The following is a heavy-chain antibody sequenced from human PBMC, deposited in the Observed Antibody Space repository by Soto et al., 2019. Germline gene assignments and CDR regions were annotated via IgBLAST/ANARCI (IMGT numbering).Heavy chain of an antibody. Sequence: QVQLVESGGGVVQPGRSLRLSCAASGFTFSSYGMHWVRQAPGKGLEWVAVISYDGSNKYYADSVKGRFTISRDNSKNSLYLQMNRLRAEDMAMYYCARDFLYSSGYWYYYGMDVWGQGTTVIVTS. CDR3: ARDFLYSSGYWYYYGMDV. CDR1: GFTFSSYG. D-gene: IGHD6-19*01. CDR2: ISYDGSNK. J-gene: IGHJ6*02. V-gene: IGHV3-30*03.